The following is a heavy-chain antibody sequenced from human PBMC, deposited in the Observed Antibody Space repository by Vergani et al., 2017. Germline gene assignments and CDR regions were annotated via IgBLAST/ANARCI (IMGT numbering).Heavy chain of an antibody. J-gene: IGHJ4*02. V-gene: IGHV1-3*01. CDR3: ARTGKGSGSYYKFDY. CDR1: GGTFSSYA. CDR2: INAGNGNT. D-gene: IGHD3-10*01. Sequence: QVQLVQSGAEVKKPGSSVKVSCKASGGTFSSYAMHWVRQAPGQRLEWMGWINAGNGNTKYSQKFQGRVTITRDTSASTAYMELSSLRSEDTAVYYCARTGKGSGSYYKFDYWGQGTLVTVSS.